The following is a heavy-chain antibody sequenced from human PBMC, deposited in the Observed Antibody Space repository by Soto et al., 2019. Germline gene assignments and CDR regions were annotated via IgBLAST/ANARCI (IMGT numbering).Heavy chain of an antibody. V-gene: IGHV4-34*01. J-gene: IGHJ4*02. CDR3: ASGRRGVAVAGTVY. CDR2: INHSGST. D-gene: IGHD6-19*01. Sequence: PSETLSLTCAVDGGSFSGYHWSWIRQPPGKGLEWIGEINHSGSTNYNPSLKSRVTISVDTSKNQFSLKLSSVTAADTAVYYCASGRRGVAVAGTVYWGQGTLVTVSS. CDR1: GGSFSGYH.